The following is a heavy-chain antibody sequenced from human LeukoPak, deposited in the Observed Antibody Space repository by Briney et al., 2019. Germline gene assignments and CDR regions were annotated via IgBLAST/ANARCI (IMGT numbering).Heavy chain of an antibody. CDR2: INGGADTT. V-gene: IGHV3-23*01. J-gene: IGHJ4*02. CDR1: GFTFSSPA. CDR3: AKAYPTARGVNFDY. D-gene: IGHD3-10*01. Sequence: GGSLRLSCAASGFTFSSPAISWVRQAPGKGLEWLSTINGGADTTYYADSVKGRFTFSRDTSKNTLYLQMNSLRTEDTAVYYCAKAYPTARGVNFDYWGQGTLVTVSS.